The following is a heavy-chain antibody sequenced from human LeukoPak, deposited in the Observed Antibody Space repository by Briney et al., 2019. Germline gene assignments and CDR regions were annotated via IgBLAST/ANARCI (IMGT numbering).Heavy chain of an antibody. J-gene: IGHJ6*03. D-gene: IGHD6-13*01. CDR1: GFTFTSSA. Sequence: GASVKVSCKASGFTFTSSAMQWVRQARGQRLEWIGWIVVGSGNTNYAQKFQERVTITRDMSTSTAYVELSSLRSEDTAVYYCARGAAGIVIYYYYYMDVWGKGTTVTVSS. V-gene: IGHV1-58*02. CDR3: ARGAAGIVIYYYYYMDV. CDR2: IVVGSGNT.